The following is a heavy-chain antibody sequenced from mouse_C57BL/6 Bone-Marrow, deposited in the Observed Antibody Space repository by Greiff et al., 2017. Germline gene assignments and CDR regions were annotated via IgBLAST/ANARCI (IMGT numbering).Heavy chain of an antibody. D-gene: IGHD1-1*02. CDR2: IRSKSNNYAT. CDR3: VRQMELWAAWFAY. V-gene: IGHV10-1*01. Sequence: EVQGVESGGGLVQPKGSLKLSCAASGFSFNTYAMNWVRQAPGKGLEWVARIRSKSNNYATYYADSVKDRFTISRDDSESMLYLQMNNLKTEDTAMYYGVRQMELWAAWFAYWGQGTLVTVSA. J-gene: IGHJ3*01. CDR1: GFSFNTYA.